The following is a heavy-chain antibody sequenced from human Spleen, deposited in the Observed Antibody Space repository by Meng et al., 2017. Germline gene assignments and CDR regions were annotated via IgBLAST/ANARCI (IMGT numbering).Heavy chain of an antibody. CDR1: GGSVRSSDYQ. CDR2: AST. Sequence: QGQLQEAGPGRVRPPETLSLICTVSGGSVRSSDYQWSWIRQPPGKGLEWIGFASTNYNPSLKSRLTISLDTSKNQFSLKLTSVTAADTAVYYCARDYWGSLDYWGQGILVTVSS. D-gene: IGHD7-27*01. J-gene: IGHJ4*02. V-gene: IGHV4-61*08. CDR3: ARDYWGSLDY.